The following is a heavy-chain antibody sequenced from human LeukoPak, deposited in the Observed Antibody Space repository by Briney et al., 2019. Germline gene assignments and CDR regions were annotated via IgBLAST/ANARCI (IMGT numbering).Heavy chain of an antibody. CDR3: AIIPSNTVTTIRGAFDY. J-gene: IGHJ4*02. CDR2: IIPILSIA. V-gene: IGHV1-69*04. CDR1: GGTFSSYA. D-gene: IGHD4-17*01. Sequence: SSVKVSCKASGGTFSSYAISWVRQAPGQGLEWMGRIIPILSIANYAQKFQGRVTITADKSTSTAYMELSSLRSEDPAVYYCAIIPSNTVTTIRGAFDYWGQGTLVTVSS.